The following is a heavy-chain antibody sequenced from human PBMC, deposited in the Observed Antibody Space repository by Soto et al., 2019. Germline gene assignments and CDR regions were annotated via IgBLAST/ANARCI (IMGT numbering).Heavy chain of an antibody. Sequence: VKVSCKASGYPFTDYYIHWVRQAPGQGLEWMGWINPKSGGTKYAQKFQGWVTMTRDTSISGAYMELSGLKSDDTAVYYCARRRGGCSNGICYLWFEPWGQGTPVTVSS. CDR3: ARRRGGCSNGICYLWFEP. CDR1: GYPFTDYY. J-gene: IGHJ5*02. D-gene: IGHD2-8*01. V-gene: IGHV1-2*04. CDR2: INPKSGGT.